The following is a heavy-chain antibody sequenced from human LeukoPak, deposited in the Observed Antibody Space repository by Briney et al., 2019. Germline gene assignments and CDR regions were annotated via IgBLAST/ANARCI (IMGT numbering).Heavy chain of an antibody. J-gene: IGHJ4*02. CDR1: GFTFDGYA. Sequence: GGSLRLSCAASGFTFDGYAMYWVRQVPGKGLEWVSGISWNGGVTGYADSVRGRFTISSDNAKNSLSLQMNSLRAEDTALYYCAKGGGSGSYYNGYFDYWGQGTLVTVSS. D-gene: IGHD3-10*01. CDR3: AKGGGSGSYYNGYFDY. CDR2: ISWNGGVT. V-gene: IGHV3-9*01.